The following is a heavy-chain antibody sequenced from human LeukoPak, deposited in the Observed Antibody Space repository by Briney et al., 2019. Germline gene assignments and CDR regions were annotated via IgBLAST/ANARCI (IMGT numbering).Heavy chain of an antibody. CDR1: GFKFDDYN. Sequence: GGSLRLSCTASGFKFDDYNMSWFRQAPGKGLEWVGLIRSTPYGGTTVYGASVKGRFTISRDDSKGIAYLQMNSLKTEDTAVYYCTRDQTPYYWGQGTLVTVSS. V-gene: IGHV3-49*03. J-gene: IGHJ4*02. CDR2: IRSTPYGGTT. CDR3: TRDQTPYY.